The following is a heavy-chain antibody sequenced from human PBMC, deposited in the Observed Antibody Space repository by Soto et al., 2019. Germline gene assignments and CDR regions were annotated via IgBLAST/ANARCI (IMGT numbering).Heavy chain of an antibody. V-gene: IGHV3-23*01. CDR2: ISGSGGST. CDR3: AKGLGELGRIIDI. J-gene: IGHJ3*02. Sequence: GGSLRLSCAASGFTFSSYAMSWVCQAPGKGLEWVSAISGSGGSTYYADSVKGRFTISRVNSKNTLYLLINSLRAEVPAVYYCAKGLGELGRIIDIWGPWTMVTVS. CDR1: GFTFSSYA. D-gene: IGHD1-1*01.